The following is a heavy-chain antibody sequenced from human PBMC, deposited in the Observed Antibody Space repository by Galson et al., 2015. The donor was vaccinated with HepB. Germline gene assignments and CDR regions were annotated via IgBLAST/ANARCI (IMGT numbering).Heavy chain of an antibody. J-gene: IGHJ6*03. CDR2: INPNSGGT. CDR1: GYTFTGYY. Sequence: SVKVSCKASGYTFTGYYMHWVRQAPGQGLEWMGWINPNSGGTNYAQKFQGRVTMTRDTSISTAYMELSRLRSDDTAVYYCAISTYSSRYYYYYYMDVWGKGTTVTVSS. CDR3: AISTYSSRYYYYYYMDV. D-gene: IGHD3-22*01. V-gene: IGHV1-2*02.